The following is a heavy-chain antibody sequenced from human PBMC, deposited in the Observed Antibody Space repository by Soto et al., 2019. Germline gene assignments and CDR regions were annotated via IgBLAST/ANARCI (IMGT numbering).Heavy chain of an antibody. D-gene: IGHD4-17*01. J-gene: IGHJ3*01. V-gene: IGHV3-30-3*01. CDR1: GFTSSNYD. Sequence: QVQLVEAGGGVVQPGRSLSLSCTASGFTSSNYDMHWVRQAPGKGLEWVSYISYDGTNKYSVDSLKGRFTISRDNSKNTLYLRLNALRVEDTAVYYCARACFNGATVTACGAFDLWGQGTMVTVAS. CDR2: ISYDGTNK. CDR3: ARACFNGATVTACGAFDL.